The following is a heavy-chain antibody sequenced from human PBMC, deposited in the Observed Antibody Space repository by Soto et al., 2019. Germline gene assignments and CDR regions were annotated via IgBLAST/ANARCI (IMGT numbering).Heavy chain of an antibody. CDR2: IYYSGST. CDR3: ARRRSWGGLDY. D-gene: IGHD3-10*01. V-gene: IGHV4-59*08. J-gene: IGHJ4*02. Sequence: QVQLQESGPGLVKPSETLSLICSVSGGSISNDYWSWIRQPPGKGLELIGYIYYSGSTKYNPSLKSRVTISLDTSKNQFSLNLSSVTAADTAVYYCARRRSWGGLDYWSQGTLVSVSS. CDR1: GGSISNDY.